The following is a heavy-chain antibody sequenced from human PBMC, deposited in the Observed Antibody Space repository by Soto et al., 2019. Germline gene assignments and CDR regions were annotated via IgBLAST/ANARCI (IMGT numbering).Heavy chain of an antibody. CDR1: GFTFSSCA. V-gene: IGHV3-23*01. Sequence: PGGSLRHSCAASGFTFSSCAMVWVRQAPGKGLEWVSDIIDSGGSTYYADSVKGRLTISRDNSKSTLYLQMNSLRAEDTAVYYCGKGRSYYYYYGVDVWGQGTTVTVSS. CDR2: IIDSGGST. J-gene: IGHJ6*02. CDR3: GKGRSYYYYYGVDV. D-gene: IGHD1-26*01.